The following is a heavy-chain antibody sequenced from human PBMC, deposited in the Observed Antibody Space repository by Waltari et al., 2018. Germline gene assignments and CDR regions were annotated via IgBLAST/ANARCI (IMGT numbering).Heavy chain of an antibody. CDR2: ITWNGGII. D-gene: IGHD3-16*01. CDR3: ARYLNWGLPRFDN. V-gene: IGHV3-20*04. J-gene: IGHJ4*02. Sequence: EVQLAESGGAVVRPGGSLRLTCVASGFKFSDYGMSWVRRVPGKGLEWVSGITWNGGIISYSDSVKGRFTITRDNDKNSLSLQMTSLRVEDTALYYCARYLNWGLPRFDNWGQGTQVTVSS. CDR1: GFKFSDYG.